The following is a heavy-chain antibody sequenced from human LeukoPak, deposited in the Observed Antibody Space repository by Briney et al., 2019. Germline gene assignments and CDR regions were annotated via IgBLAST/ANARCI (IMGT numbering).Heavy chain of an antibody. J-gene: IGHJ6*02. CDR2: MNPNSGNT. CDR1: GYTFNNYD. V-gene: IGHV1-8*01. CDR3: VRAMDPLDTFNYQYAMDV. Sequence: ASVKVSCKASGYTFNNYDINWVRQAPGQGLEWMGWMNPNSGNTGYAQKYQGRFTLTRETFISTAYMELSSLRSDDTAVYYCVRAMDPLDTFNYQYAMDVWGQGTMVTVSS. D-gene: IGHD5-24*01.